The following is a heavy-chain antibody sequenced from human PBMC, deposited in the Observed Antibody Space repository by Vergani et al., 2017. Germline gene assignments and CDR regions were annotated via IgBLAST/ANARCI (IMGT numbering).Heavy chain of an antibody. CDR2: INPNSGGT. D-gene: IGHD1-1*01. CDR1: GYTFTGYY. CDR3: AAGTTGTTADEPDAFDI. Sequence: QVQLVQSGAEVKKPGASVKVSCKASGYTFTGYYMHWVRQAPGQGLEWMGWINPNSGGTNYAQKFQGRVTMTRDTSISTAYMELSRLRSDETAVYYCAAGTTGTTADEPDAFDIWGRGTMVTVSS. V-gene: IGHV1-2*02. J-gene: IGHJ3*02.